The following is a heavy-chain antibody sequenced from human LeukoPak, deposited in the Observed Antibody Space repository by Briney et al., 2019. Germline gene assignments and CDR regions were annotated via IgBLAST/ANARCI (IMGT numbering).Heavy chain of an antibody. CDR3: VMGYNYVWGSRPDY. CDR2: VYYSGSA. Sequence: SETLSLTCTVSGDSVTTYYWSWIRQPPGKGLEWLGYVYYSGSATYNPSLKSRVTMSVDTSKNQFSLKLSSVTAADMAVYYCVMGYNYVWGSRPDYWGQGTLVTVSS. J-gene: IGHJ4*02. V-gene: IGHV4-59*02. CDR1: GDSVTTYY. D-gene: IGHD3-16*01.